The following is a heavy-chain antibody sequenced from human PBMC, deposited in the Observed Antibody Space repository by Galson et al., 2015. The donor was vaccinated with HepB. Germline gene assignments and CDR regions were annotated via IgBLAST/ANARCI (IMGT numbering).Heavy chain of an antibody. V-gene: IGHV5-51*01. D-gene: IGHD3-22*01. J-gene: IGHJ2*01. CDR3: ARQMISFFDTYYYDSSGYSALGWYFDL. Sequence: QSGAEVKKPGESLKISCKGSGYSFTSYWIGWVRQMPGKGLEWMGIIYPGDSDTRYSPSFQGQVTISADKSISTAYLQWSSLKASDTAMYYCARQMISFFDTYYYDSSGYSALGWYFDLWGRGTLVTVSS. CDR1: GYSFTSYW. CDR2: IYPGDSDT.